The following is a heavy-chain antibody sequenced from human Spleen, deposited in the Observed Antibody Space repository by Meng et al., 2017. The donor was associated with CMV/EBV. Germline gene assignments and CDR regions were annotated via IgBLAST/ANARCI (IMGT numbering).Heavy chain of an antibody. V-gene: IGHV4-34*01. J-gene: IGHJ6*02. Sequence: GSLRLSCSVYGGSFSGYYRSWIRQPPGKGLEWIGEINQSGSTNYNPSLKTRVTISVDTSKNQFSLKLSSVTAADTAVYYCARFSGNYFYGMDVWGQGTTVTVSS. CDR3: ARFSGNYFYGMDV. CDR2: INQSGST. D-gene: IGHD1-26*01. CDR1: GGSFSGYY.